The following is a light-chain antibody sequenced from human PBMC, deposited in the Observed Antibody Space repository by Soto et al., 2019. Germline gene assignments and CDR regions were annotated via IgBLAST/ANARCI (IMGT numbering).Light chain of an antibody. V-gene: IGKV3-15*01. J-gene: IGKJ1*01. CDR2: GAS. Sequence: EIVMTQSPATLSVSPGEGATLSCRARQIVSSNLAWYQQKPGQAPRLLIYGASTRATGIPARFSGSGSGTEFTLTISSLLSEDFAIYFCQQYNNWPPDRTFGQGTKVEIK. CDR1: QIVSSN. CDR3: QQYNNWPPDRT.